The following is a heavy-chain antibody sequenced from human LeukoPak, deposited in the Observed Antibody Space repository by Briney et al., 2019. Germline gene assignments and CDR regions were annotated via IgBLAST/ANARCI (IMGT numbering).Heavy chain of an antibody. CDR1: GYTFTGYY. CDR3: ARDPQGVVVINGSYYYYYYMDV. V-gene: IGHV1-2*02. D-gene: IGHD3-22*01. J-gene: IGHJ6*03. CDR2: INPNSGGT. Sequence: GASVKVSCKASGYTFTGYYMHWVRQAPGQGLEWMGWINPNSGGTNYAQKFQGRVTMTRDTSISTAYMVLSRLRSDDTAVYYCARDPQGVVVINGSYYYYYYMDVWGEGTTVTVSS.